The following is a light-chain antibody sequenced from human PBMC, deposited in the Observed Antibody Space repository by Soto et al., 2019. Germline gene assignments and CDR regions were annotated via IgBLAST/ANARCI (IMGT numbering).Light chain of an antibody. J-gene: IGKJ4*01. CDR1: QSVGSSY. CDR3: QQYDSSPLT. CDR2: GAS. Sequence: EIVLTQSPGTLSLSPGERATLSCRASQSVGSSYLAWYQQRPGQAPRLLIYGASSMATGIPDRFGGSGSGTDFTLTISRLEPEDFAVYYCQQYDSSPLTFGGGTKVEIK. V-gene: IGKV3-20*01.